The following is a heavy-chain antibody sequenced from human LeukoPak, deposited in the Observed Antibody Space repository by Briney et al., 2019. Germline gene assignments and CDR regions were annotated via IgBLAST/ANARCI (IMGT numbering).Heavy chain of an antibody. CDR3: AKGFFRARFGEIFDY. D-gene: IGHD3-10*01. Sequence: GGSLRLSCAASGFTFSSYAMSWVRQAPGKGLEWVSAISGSGGSTYYADSVKGRFTISRDNSKNTLYLQMNSLRAEDTAVYYCAKGFFRARFGEIFDYWGQGTLVTASS. CDR2: ISGSGGST. CDR1: GFTFSSYA. V-gene: IGHV3-23*01. J-gene: IGHJ4*02.